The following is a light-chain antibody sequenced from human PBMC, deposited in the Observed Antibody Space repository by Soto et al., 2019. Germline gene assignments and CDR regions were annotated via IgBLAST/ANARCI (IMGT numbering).Light chain of an antibody. CDR3: QQRSNWPPLT. Sequence: EIVLTQSPATLSLSPGERATLSCRASQSVSTYLAWYQQKPGQAPRLLIYGASNRATGIPARFSGSGSGTDFILPISSLEPEDFAVYYCQQRSNWPPLTFGGGTRGEMK. CDR2: GAS. J-gene: IGKJ4*01. CDR1: QSVSTY. V-gene: IGKV3-11*01.